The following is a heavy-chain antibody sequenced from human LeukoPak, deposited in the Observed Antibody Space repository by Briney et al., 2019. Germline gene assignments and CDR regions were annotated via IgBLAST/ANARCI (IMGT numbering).Heavy chain of an antibody. Sequence: GGSLRLSCAASGFTLSSYWMHWVRQAPGKGLEWVSAISGSGASTYYADSVKGRFTISRDNSMNTLYLQMNSLRAEDTSVYYCSKGQTVTTRVDYWGQGTLVTVSS. V-gene: IGHV3-23*01. CDR2: ISGSGAST. CDR3: SKGQTVTTRVDY. D-gene: IGHD4-17*01. J-gene: IGHJ4*02. CDR1: GFTLSSYW.